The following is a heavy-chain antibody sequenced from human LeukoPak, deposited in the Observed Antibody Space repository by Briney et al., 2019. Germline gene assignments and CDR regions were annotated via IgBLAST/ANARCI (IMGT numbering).Heavy chain of an antibody. CDR2: IYYSGST. V-gene: IGHV4-61*01. D-gene: IGHD2-15*01. CDR3: ARVARVNCSGGSCYLFNWFDP. Sequence: SETLSLTCTVPGGSVSSGSYYWSWIRQPPGKGLEWIGYIYYSGSTNYNPSLKSRVTISVDTSKNQFSLKLSSVTAADTAVYYCARVARVNCSGGSCYLFNWFDPWGQGTLVTVSS. CDR1: GGSVSSGSYY. J-gene: IGHJ5*02.